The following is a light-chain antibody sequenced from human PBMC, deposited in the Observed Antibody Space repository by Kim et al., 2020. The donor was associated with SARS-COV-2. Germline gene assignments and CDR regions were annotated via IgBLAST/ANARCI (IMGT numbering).Light chain of an antibody. J-gene: IGKJ1*01. CDR3: QQYGSSPRT. CDR2: AAS. CDR1: QSVSSTS. Sequence: APGERAPLSCRASQSVSSTSLAWYQQKPGQAPRLLIYAASSRATGIPDRFSGSGSGTDFTLTISRLEPEDFVVYYCQQYGSSPRTFGQGTKVDIK. V-gene: IGKV3-20*01.